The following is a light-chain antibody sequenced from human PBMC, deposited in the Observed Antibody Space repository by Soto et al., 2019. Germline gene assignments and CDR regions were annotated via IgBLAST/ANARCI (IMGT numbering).Light chain of an antibody. V-gene: IGKV3-20*01. CDR1: QSISIN. J-gene: IGKJ1*01. CDR3: QQYGRSTGT. Sequence: EIVLAQSPGTLSVSPGDRVTLSCRASQSISINLAWYQHKPGQAPRLLIHGASTRATGIPARISGSGSGTEFTLTISRLEPEDFAVYYCQQYGRSTGTFGQGTKVDIK. CDR2: GAS.